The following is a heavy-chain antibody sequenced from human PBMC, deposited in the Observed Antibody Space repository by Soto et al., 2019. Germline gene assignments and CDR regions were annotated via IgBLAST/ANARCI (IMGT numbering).Heavy chain of an antibody. CDR3: ARDDFWSGYHQLGDY. CDR1: GYTFTGYY. Sequence: QVQLVQSGAEVKKPGASVKVSCKASGYTFTGYYIHWVRQAPGQGLEWMGWIDPNSGGTNYAQKFQGRVTMTRDTSISTAYMELSRLRSDDTAVYYCARDDFWSGYHQLGDYWGQGTLVTVSS. CDR2: IDPNSGGT. V-gene: IGHV1-2*02. J-gene: IGHJ4*02. D-gene: IGHD3-3*01.